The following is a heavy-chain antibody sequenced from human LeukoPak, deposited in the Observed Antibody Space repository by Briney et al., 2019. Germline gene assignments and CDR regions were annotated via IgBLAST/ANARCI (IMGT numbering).Heavy chain of an antibody. Sequence: SETLSLTCAVYGGSFSGYYWSWIRQPPGEGLEWIGEINHSGSTNYNPSLKSRVTISVDTSKNQFSLKLSSVTAADTAVYYCARGRIVVVPAAMENNWFDPWGQGTLVTVSS. D-gene: IGHD2-2*01. J-gene: IGHJ5*02. CDR1: GGSFSGYY. CDR3: ARGRIVVVPAAMENNWFDP. CDR2: INHSGST. V-gene: IGHV4-34*01.